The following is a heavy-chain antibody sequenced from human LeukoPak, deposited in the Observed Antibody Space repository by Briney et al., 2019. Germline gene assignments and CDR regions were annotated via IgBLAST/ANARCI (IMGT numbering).Heavy chain of an antibody. Sequence: GGSLRLSCAASGFTFSSYGMHWVRQAPGKGLEWVSAISGSGGSTYYADSVKRRFTISRDNSKNTLYLQMNSLRAEDTAVYYCAKEGEAFGNAIDGGTKGGYYYYYMDVWGKGTTVTISS. V-gene: IGHV3-23*01. CDR1: GFTFSSYG. CDR2: ISGSGGST. CDR3: AKEGEAFGNAIDGGTKGGYYYYYMDV. D-gene: IGHD3-10*01. J-gene: IGHJ6*03.